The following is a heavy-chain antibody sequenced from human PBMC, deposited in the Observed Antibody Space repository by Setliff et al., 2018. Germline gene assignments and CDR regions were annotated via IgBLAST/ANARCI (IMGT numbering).Heavy chain of an antibody. CDR2: IHASGSP. V-gene: IGHV4-61*02. J-gene: IGHJ4*02. CDR1: GGSITSGSFY. CDR3: TRERYFDWFFEY. D-gene: IGHD3-9*01. Sequence: PSETLSLTCTVSGGSITSGSFYWSWIRQPAGKRLEWIGRIHASGSPSYNPSLESRVTISLDTSTNQFSLKLSSVTAADTAVYYCTRERYFDWFFEYWGQGTLVTVPQ.